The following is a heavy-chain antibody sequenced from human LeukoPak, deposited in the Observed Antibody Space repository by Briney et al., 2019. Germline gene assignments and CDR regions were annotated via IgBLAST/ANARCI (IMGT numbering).Heavy chain of an antibody. CDR1: GGSISSYY. CDR2: IYYSGGT. J-gene: IGHJ5*02. Sequence: PSETLSLTCTVSGGSISSYYWSWIRQPPGKGLEWIGYIYYSGGTHYNPSLKSRVTISVATSKKQFSLKLISVTAADTAVYYCAREGIAAAGTIGSSWFDPWGQGALVTVYS. D-gene: IGHD6-13*01. V-gene: IGHV4-59*01. CDR3: AREGIAAAGTIGSSWFDP.